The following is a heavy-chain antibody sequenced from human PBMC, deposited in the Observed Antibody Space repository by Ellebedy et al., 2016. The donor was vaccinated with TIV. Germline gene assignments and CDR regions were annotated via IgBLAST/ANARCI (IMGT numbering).Heavy chain of an antibody. V-gene: IGHV1-8*01. CDR3: ARVRSRAARRRGTTHYYGMDV. CDR1: GYTFTSYD. D-gene: IGHD6-6*01. J-gene: IGHJ6*02. CDR2: MNPNSGNT. Sequence: AASVKVSCKASGYTFTSYDINWVRQATGQGLEWMGWMNPNSGNTGYAQKFQGRVTMTRNTSISTAYMELSSLRSEDTAVYYCARVRSRAARRRGTTHYYGMDVWGQGTTVTVSS.